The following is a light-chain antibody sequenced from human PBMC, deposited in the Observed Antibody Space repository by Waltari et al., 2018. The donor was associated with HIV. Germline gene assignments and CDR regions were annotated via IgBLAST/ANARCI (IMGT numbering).Light chain of an antibody. Sequence: QSALTQPASVSGSPGQSITISCTGTSSDVGTYDLVSWYQQHPGKAPKLMIYEVTKWSSGVSNRLSGSKSGNTASLTISGLQAEDEADYYCCSYAGTNGLVFGGGTKLTVL. CDR2: EVT. CDR3: CSYAGTNGLV. CDR1: SSDVGTYDL. V-gene: IGLV2-23*02. J-gene: IGLJ3*02.